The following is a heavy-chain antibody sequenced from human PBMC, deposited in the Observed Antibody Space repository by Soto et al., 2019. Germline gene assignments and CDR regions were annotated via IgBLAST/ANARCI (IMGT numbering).Heavy chain of an antibody. CDR3: ARFAREENPKVGSWYYFDY. J-gene: IGHJ4*02. Sequence: SETLSLTCTVSGGSISSYFWSWARQHPGKGLEWIGNIYYSGRTCYNPSLKSRFTISVDTSKTQLSLKLSSVTAADPAGYYCARFAREENPKVGSWYYFDYWGQGTRVTAPQ. CDR2: IYYSGRT. D-gene: IGHD6-13*01. V-gene: IGHV4-59*06. CDR1: GGSISSYF.